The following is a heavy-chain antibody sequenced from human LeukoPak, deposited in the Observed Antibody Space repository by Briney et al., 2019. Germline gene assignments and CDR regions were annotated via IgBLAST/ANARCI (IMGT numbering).Heavy chain of an antibody. Sequence: ASETLPLTCAVYGGSFSGYYWSWIRQPPGKGLEWIGEINHSGSTNYNPSLKSRVTISVDTSKNQFSLKLSSVTAADTAVYYCARGDWNYGGSNWFDPWGQGTLVTVSS. CDR2: INHSGST. CDR1: GGSFSGYY. J-gene: IGHJ5*02. D-gene: IGHD1-7*01. V-gene: IGHV4-34*01. CDR3: ARGDWNYGGSNWFDP.